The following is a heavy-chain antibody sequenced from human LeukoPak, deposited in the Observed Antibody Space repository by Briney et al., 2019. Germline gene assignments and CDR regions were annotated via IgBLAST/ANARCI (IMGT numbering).Heavy chain of an antibody. CDR1: GYTFTGYY. CDR2: INPNSGGT. V-gene: IGHV1-2*02. CDR3: ARDTRSPIWSGYYTNYYYGMDV. Sequence: ASVKVSCKASGYTFTGYYMHWVRQAPGQGLEWMGWINPNSGGTNYAQKFQGRVTMTRDTSISTAYMELSRLRSDDTAVYYRARDTRSPIWSGYYTNYYYGMDVWGQGTTVTVSS. D-gene: IGHD3-3*01. J-gene: IGHJ6*02.